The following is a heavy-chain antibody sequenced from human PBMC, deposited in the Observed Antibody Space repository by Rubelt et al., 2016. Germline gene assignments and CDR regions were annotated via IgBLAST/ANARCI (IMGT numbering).Heavy chain of an antibody. V-gene: IGHV4-34*01. CDR2: INHSGST. CDR1: GGSFSGYY. Sequence: QVQLQQWGAGLLKPSETLSLTCAVYGGSFSGYYWSWIRQPPGKGLEWIGEINHSGSTYNPSLKSRVTIAVDTSKNQFSLKLSSVTAADTAVYYCARGGRYYGSGSYQRHNWFDPWGQGTLVTVSS. CDR3: ARGGRYYGSGSYQRHNWFDP. J-gene: IGHJ5*02. D-gene: IGHD3-10*01.